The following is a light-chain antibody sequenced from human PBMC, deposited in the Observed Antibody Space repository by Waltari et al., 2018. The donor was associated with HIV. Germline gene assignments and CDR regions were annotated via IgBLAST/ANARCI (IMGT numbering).Light chain of an antibody. V-gene: IGLV4-69*01. Sequence: QLVLTQSPSASASLGASVKLTCTLCSGHRSYALACHQQQPEKGPRYLMKLNSDGSHSKGDGIPDRFSGSSSGAERSLTISSLQSEDEADYYCQTWGTGVFGGGTKLTVL. CDR3: QTWGTGV. CDR1: SGHRSYA. CDR2: LNSDGSH. J-gene: IGLJ3*02.